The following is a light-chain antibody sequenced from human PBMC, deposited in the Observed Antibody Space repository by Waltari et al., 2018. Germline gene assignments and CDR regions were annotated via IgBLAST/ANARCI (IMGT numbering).Light chain of an antibody. CDR3: YSAADNHRVL. CDR2: KDI. Sequence: SSELTQPASVSVSLGQTAVITCSGDILAKKYGRWFQQKPVQSPVLFIYKDIGRPSGIPDRFSGSSSGTTLTLTIRGAQVEDEAAYYCYSAADNHRVLFGGGTKLTVL. J-gene: IGLJ2*01. V-gene: IGLV3-27*01. CDR1: ILAKKY.